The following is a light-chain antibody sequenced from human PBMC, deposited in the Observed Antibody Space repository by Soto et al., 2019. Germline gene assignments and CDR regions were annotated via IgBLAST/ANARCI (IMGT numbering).Light chain of an antibody. CDR1: QSVSSSY. J-gene: IGKJ4*01. CDR2: GAS. V-gene: IGKV3-20*01. Sequence: EIVLTQSPGNLSLSPGEKATLSCRASQSVSSSYLAWYQQKPGQSPRLLIYGASSRATGIPDRFSGSGSGTDFTLTISRLEPDDFAVFYCQQYGSSPFTFGGGTKVDIK. CDR3: QQYGSSPFT.